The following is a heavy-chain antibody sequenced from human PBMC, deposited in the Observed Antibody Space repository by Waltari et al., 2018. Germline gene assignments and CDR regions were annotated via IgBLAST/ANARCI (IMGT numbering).Heavy chain of an antibody. CDR2: IYHSGRT. CDR1: GYSISSGYY. CDR3: AAPSVATISNAFDI. V-gene: IGHV4-38-2*01. D-gene: IGHD5-12*01. Sequence: QVQLQESGPGLVKPSETLSLTCAVSGYSISSGYYWGWIRQPPGKGLEWIGSIYHSGRTYYNPSLKSRVTRSVDTSKNQFSLKLSSVTAADTAVYYCAAPSVATISNAFDIWGQGTMVIVSS. J-gene: IGHJ3*02.